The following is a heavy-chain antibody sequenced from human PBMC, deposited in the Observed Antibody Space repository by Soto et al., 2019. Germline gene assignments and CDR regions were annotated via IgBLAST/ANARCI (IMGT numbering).Heavy chain of an antibody. D-gene: IGHD4-17*01. Sequence: QIHLVQSGPEVRKPGASVKLSCKTSGYTFITYGLTWVRQAPGEGLEWMGWINAYSGNTAFAEKFQDRITVTTDSTTDTAYMELEDLDSDDTAVYYCAKNAVSGDYARQLDYWGARTLGAVST. J-gene: IGHJ4*02. CDR2: INAYSGNT. CDR1: GYTFITYG. CDR3: AKNAVSGDYARQLDY. V-gene: IGHV1-18*01.